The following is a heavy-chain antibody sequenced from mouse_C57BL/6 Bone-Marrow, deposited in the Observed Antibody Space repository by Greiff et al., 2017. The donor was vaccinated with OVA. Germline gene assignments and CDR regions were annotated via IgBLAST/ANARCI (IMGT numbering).Heavy chain of an antibody. CDR2: IDPENVDT. V-gene: IGHV14-4*01. Sequence: EVQLQQSGAELVRPGASVKLSCTASGINIKDDYMHWVKQRPEQGLEWIGWIDPENVDTEYASKFQGKATITVDTSSHTAYLQLSSLTSEDTAFYYCHVYSYWGQGTPLPLSS. CDR1: GINIKDDY. CDR3: HVYSY. J-gene: IGHJ2*01. D-gene: IGHD2-3*01.